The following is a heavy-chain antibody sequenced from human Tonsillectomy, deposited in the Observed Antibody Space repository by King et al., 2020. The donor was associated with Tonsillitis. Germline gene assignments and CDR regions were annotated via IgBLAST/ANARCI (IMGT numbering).Heavy chain of an antibody. V-gene: IGHV3-21*01. CDR1: GFTFSSYS. CDR2: ISGSSSYI. J-gene: IGHJ4*02. Sequence: VQLVESGGGLVKPGGSLRLSCAASGFTFSSYSMNWVRQAPGKGLEWVSSISGSSSYIYYADSVKGRFTISRANAKNALYLQMNSMGAEDTAVYYCGRARKAEHYYDSSGYSYYFSSWGQGTLVTVSS. D-gene: IGHD3-22*01. CDR3: GRARKAEHYYDSSGYSYYFSS.